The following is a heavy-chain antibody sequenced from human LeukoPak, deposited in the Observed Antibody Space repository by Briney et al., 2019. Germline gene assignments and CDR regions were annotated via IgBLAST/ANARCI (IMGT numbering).Heavy chain of an antibody. CDR2: ISGSGGST. D-gene: IGHD3-10*01. V-gene: IGHV3-23*01. Sequence: GGSLRLSCAASGFTFSSYAMSWVRQAPGKGLEWDSAISGSGGSTYYADSVKGRFTISRDNSKNTLYLQMNSLRAEDTAVYYCAKGFYGSGSSTFDYWGQGTLVTVSS. CDR3: AKGFYGSGSSTFDY. CDR1: GFTFSSYA. J-gene: IGHJ4*02.